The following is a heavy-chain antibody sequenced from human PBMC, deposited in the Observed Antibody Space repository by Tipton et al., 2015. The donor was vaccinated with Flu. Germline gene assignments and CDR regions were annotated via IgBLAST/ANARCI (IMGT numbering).Heavy chain of an antibody. CDR3: ARDLGAFNWFDS. V-gene: IGHV4-61*02. D-gene: IGHD3-16*01. J-gene: IGHJ5*01. CDR1: GGSISSSSHY. CDR2: FYISGRT. Sequence: TLSLTCSVSGGSISSSSHYWSWIRQPAGKGLEWIGRFYISGRTEYNPSLKSRASISVDRAKNQFSLKLNSVTAAGTAVYYCARDLGAFNWFDSWGRGTLVTVSS.